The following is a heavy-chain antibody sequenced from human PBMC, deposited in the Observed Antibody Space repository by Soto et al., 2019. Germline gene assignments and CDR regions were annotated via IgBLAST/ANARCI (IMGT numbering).Heavy chain of an antibody. CDR3: AKDRDTAMVTLTDY. Sequence: EVPLLESGGGLVQPGGSLRLSCAASGFTFSSYAMSWVRQAPGKGLEWVSAISGSGGSTYYADSVKGRFTISRDNXXNTLYLQMNSLRAEDTAVYYCAKDRDTAMVTLTDYWGQGTLVTVSS. D-gene: IGHD5-18*01. J-gene: IGHJ4*02. V-gene: IGHV3-23*01. CDR2: ISGSGGST. CDR1: GFTFSSYA.